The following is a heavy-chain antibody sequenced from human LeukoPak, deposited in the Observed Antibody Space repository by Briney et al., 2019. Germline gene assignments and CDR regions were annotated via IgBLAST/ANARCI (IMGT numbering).Heavy chain of an antibody. Sequence: SETLSLTCTVSGGSISSYYWSWIRQPPGKGLEWIGYIYYSGSTNYNPSLKSRVTISVDPSKNQFSLKLSSVTAGDTAVYYCARVITMVRGPLFDPWGQGTLVTVSS. CDR3: ARVITMVRGPLFDP. D-gene: IGHD3-10*01. V-gene: IGHV4-59*01. CDR1: GGSISSYY. CDR2: IYYSGST. J-gene: IGHJ5*02.